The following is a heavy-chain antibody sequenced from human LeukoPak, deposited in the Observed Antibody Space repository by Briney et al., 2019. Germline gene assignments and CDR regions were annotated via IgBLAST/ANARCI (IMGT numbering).Heavy chain of an antibody. CDR3: AVGDPFNYYMDL. Sequence: SVKVSCKASGGTFSNYAISWVRQAPGQGLEWMGGLIPLYGATNYTQRFQGRITITTDESTTTAYMELSSLRSGDTAVYFCAVGDPFNYYMDLWGKGTTVTVFS. J-gene: IGHJ6*03. CDR2: LIPLYGAT. D-gene: IGHD4-17*01. CDR1: GGTFSNYA. V-gene: IGHV1-69*05.